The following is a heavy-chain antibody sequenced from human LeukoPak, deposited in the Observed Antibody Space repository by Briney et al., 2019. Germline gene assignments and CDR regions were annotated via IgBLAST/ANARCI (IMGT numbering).Heavy chain of an antibody. CDR3: ARVLSEYGDLDY. J-gene: IGHJ4*02. CDR2: IYHIGST. CDR1: DYSISSGYY. Sequence: SETLSLTCTVSDYSISSGYYWGWIRQPPGEGLEWIGSIYHIGSTYYNPSLKSRVTISVDTSKNQFSLKLSSVTAADTAVYYCARVLSEYGDLDYWGQGTLVTVSS. V-gene: IGHV4-38-2*02. D-gene: IGHD4-17*01.